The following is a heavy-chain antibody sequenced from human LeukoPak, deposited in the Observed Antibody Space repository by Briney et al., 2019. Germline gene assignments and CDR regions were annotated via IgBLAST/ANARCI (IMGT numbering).Heavy chain of an antibody. D-gene: IGHD2-15*01. J-gene: IGHJ5*02. CDR1: ARSISSYY. CDR3: ARGNGIVVVAAIGLWFDP. V-gene: IGHV4-4*08. Sequence: NRSDSLSLTCTLSARSISSYYWSWTRQPRGGGRGWIRYMYTSGSTNYNPSLESRVTISVDKSNNQFSQKRNSVTAADTAVYYCARGNGIVVVAAIGLWFDPGGEGTPVTVSS. CDR2: MYTSGST.